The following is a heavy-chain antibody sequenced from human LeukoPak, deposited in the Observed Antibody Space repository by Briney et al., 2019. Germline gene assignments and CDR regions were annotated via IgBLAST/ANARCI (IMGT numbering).Heavy chain of an antibody. CDR2: ISFDGSYK. CDR3: AKDYGGENLDY. CDR1: GLTFSSFG. V-gene: IGHV3-30*18. Sequence: GGSLRLSCAASGLTFSSFGMHWVRQAPGKGLEWVAVISFDGSYKSYAVSMKGRFTISRDNSKNTMYLHMNSLRLEDTTVYYCAKDYGGENLDYWGQGTLVTVSS. J-gene: IGHJ4*02. D-gene: IGHD4-23*01.